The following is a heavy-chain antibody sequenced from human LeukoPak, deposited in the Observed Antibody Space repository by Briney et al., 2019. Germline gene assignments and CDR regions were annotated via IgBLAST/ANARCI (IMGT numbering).Heavy chain of an antibody. J-gene: IGHJ4*02. V-gene: IGHV1-2*02. CDR3: ARGTGDCGGDCYDFDY. CDR2: INPNSGGT. D-gene: IGHD2-21*02. Sequence: GASVKVSCKASGYTFTGYYMHWVRQAPGQGLEWMGWINPNSGGTNYAQKFQGRVTMTRDTSISTAYMELSRLRSDDTAVYYCARGTGDCGGDCYDFDYWGQGTLVTVSS. CDR1: GYTFTGYY.